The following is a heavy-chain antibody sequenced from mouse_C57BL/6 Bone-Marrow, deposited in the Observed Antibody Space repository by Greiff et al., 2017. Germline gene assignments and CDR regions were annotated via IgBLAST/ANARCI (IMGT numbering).Heavy chain of an antibody. D-gene: IGHD1-1*01. CDR1: GYTFTDYY. CDR3: ARPGYYGSSSYYYAMDY. CDR2: INPNNGGT. Sequence: EVKLVESGPELVKPGASVKISCKAFGYTFTDYYMNWVKQSHGKSLEWIGDINPNNGGTSYNQKFKGKATLTVDKSSSTAYMELRSLTSEDSAVYYCARPGYYGSSSYYYAMDYWGQGTSVTVSS. J-gene: IGHJ4*01. V-gene: IGHV1-26*01.